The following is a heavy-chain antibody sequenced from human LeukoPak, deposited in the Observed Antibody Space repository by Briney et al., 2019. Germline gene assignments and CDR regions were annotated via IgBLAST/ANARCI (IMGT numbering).Heavy chain of an antibody. CDR1: GLTFSDFG. V-gene: IGHV3-30*02. CDR2: IRYDGTTT. CDR3: ARRVDYDSSAAYFDY. D-gene: IGHD3-22*01. J-gene: IGHJ4*02. Sequence: GGSLRLSCAASGLTFSDFGMHWVRQAPGKGLEWVTFIRYDGTTTYYADSVKGRFTVSRDNSKNTLYLQMNSLRAEDTAVYYCARRVDYDSSAAYFDYWGQGTLVTVSS.